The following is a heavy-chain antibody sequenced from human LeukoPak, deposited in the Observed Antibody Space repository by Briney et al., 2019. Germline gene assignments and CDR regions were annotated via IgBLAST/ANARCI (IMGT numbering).Heavy chain of an antibody. Sequence: PSETLSLTCTVSGVSISSDYWGWIRQAPGKGPEWIGWVYHSGTTNYNPSLKSRVTISIDSSRNQFSLKLSSVTAADTAVYYCARGRRFDGSGSYYRYWGQGTLVTVSS. D-gene: IGHD3-10*01. CDR3: ARGRRFDGSGSYYRY. J-gene: IGHJ4*02. V-gene: IGHV4-59*12. CDR1: GVSISSDY. CDR2: VYHSGTT.